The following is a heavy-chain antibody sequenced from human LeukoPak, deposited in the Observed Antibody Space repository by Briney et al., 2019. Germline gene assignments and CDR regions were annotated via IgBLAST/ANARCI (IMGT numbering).Heavy chain of an antibody. CDR3: ARDYSGYPLDY. Sequence: SGGSLRLSCAASGFTVSSNYMSWVRQAPGKGLEWVSVISNDGSTYYADSVKGRFTISRDHSKNTLYLQLNSLRAEDTAVYYCARDYSGYPLDYWGQGTLVTVSS. V-gene: IGHV3-53*01. J-gene: IGHJ4*02. CDR2: ISNDGST. CDR1: GFTVSSNY. D-gene: IGHD5-12*01.